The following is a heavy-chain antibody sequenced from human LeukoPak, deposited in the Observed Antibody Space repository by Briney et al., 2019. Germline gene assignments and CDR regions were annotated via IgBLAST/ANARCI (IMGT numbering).Heavy chain of an antibody. J-gene: IGHJ6*02. V-gene: IGHV3-7*03. D-gene: IGHD3-16*01. CDR1: GFTFSSYW. CDR2: IKQDGSEK. Sequence: GGSLRLSCAASGFTFSSYWMTWVRQAPGKGLEWVANIKQDGSEKYYVDSVKGRFTISRDNAKNSLYLQMSNLRAEDTAVYFCARGGGLDVWGQGATVTVSS. CDR3: ARGGGLDV.